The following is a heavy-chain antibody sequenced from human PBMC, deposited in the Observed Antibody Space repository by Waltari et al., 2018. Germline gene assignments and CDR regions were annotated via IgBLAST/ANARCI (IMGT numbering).Heavy chain of an antibody. CDR3: TIRPYSTRRVWFAP. J-gene: IGHJ5*02. V-gene: IGHV4-39*01. CDR2: IYYKAII. D-gene: IGHD2-15*01. Sequence: QLQLQESGPGLVKPSETLSLTCSVSGGSFTTLDHYWAWIRQSPGKGLEWIGTIYYKAIISYTPSLESRVTRSVDTSENRFPLKLTSVTAADTAVYNCTIRPYSTRRVWFAPWGQGTRVTVSS. CDR1: GGSFTTLDHY.